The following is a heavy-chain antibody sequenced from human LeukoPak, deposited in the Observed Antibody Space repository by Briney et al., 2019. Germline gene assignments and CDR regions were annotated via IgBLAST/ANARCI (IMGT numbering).Heavy chain of an antibody. CDR1: GFNFSNYA. D-gene: IGHD3-16*01. CDR2: ISGSGGRT. J-gene: IGHJ5*02. V-gene: IGHV3-23*01. CDR3: AKDHYDNWFDP. Sequence: GGSLRLSCAASGFNFSNYAMSWVRQAPGKGLEWVSAISGSGGRTYYADSAKGRFTISRDNSKSTLYLQMNSLRADDTAIYYCAKDHYDNWFDPWGQGTLVTVSS.